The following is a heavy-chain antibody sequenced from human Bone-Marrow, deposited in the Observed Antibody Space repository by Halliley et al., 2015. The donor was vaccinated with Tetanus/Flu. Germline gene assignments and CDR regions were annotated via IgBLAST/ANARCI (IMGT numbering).Heavy chain of an antibody. Sequence: SLRLSCAASGFPFSSYTMNWVRQAPGQGLEWVSSIIGSSDFIYYADSAKGRFTISRDNAKNSLSLQMNNLRAEDTAVYYCARDLGAGYVWYFDLWGRGTLVTVSS. J-gene: IGHJ2*01. D-gene: IGHD3-16*01. CDR1: GFPFSSYT. CDR2: IIGSSDFI. V-gene: IGHV3-21*01. CDR3: ARDLGAGYVWYFDL.